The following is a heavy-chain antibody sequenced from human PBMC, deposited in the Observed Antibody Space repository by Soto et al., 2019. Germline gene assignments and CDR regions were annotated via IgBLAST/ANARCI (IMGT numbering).Heavy chain of an antibody. CDR1: GLTFDDYA. V-gene: IGHV3-9*01. D-gene: IGHD2-2*01. CDR2: ITWNRGKI. CDR3: VKDSFADFHRVFPTAEYFFDY. J-gene: IGHJ4*01. Sequence: PGGSLRLSCTASGLTFDDYAMHWVRQGPGRDLEWVSGITWNRGKIAYADSVKGRFTIARDDDNNSIYIQKNSLRPEDTALYYCVKDSFADFHRVFPTAEYFFDYWGHGTLVTISS.